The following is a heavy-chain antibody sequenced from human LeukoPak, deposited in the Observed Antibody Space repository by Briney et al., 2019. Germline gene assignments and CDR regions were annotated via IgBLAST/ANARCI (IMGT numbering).Heavy chain of an antibody. CDR1: DGSITSYY. D-gene: IGHD3/OR15-3a*01. J-gene: IGHJ4*02. V-gene: IGHV4-59*08. Sequence: SETLSLTCTVSDGSITSYYWSWIRQPPGKGLEWIAYIHYPRSTNYNPSLKSRVTISLDTSKNQFSLNLRSVTAADTAVYYCARRRDLFDYWGQGTLVSVSS. CDR3: ARRRDLFDY. CDR2: IHYPRST.